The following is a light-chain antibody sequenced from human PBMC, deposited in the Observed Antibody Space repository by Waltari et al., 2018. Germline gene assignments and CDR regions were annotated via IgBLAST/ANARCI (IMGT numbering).Light chain of an antibody. CDR1: QNIFSW. CDR3: QHYNGFSRT. J-gene: IGKJ1*01. Sequence: DFQMTQSPATLSASVGDRVTITCRASQNIFSWLAWYQQKPGKAPKLLIYKASHLESGVPSRFSGRGFGTEFTLTINSLQPDDFATYYCQHYNGFSRTFGQGTKVDIK. CDR2: KAS. V-gene: IGKV1-5*03.